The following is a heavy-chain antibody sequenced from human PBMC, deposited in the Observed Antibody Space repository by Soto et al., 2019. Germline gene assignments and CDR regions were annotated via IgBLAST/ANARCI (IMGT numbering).Heavy chain of an antibody. J-gene: IGHJ4*02. D-gene: IGHD3-22*01. CDR2: ISAYNNKT. V-gene: IGHV1-18*01. Sequence: QVQLVQSGAEVKKPGASVKVSCKAFGYSFTSYGISWVRQAPGQGLEWMGWISAYNNKTNSAQKFQDRVTMTTDTSTGTAYMELTSLRSDDTAMYYCARDRRRITMTMASDYWGQGTQVTVSS. CDR1: GYSFTSYG. CDR3: ARDRRRITMTMASDY.